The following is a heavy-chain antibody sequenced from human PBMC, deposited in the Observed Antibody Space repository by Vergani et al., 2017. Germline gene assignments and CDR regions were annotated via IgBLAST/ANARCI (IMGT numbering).Heavy chain of an antibody. CDR3: VRDAINYDVLTGYYIGLDS. CDR1: GGSISSGGYS. Sequence: QLQLQESGSGLVKPSQTLSLTCAVSGGSISSGGYSWGWIRQSPGKRLEWIGSVSHSGSTFSNPSLKSRVTISVDKSKKLISLILNSVTAADTAVYYCVRDAINYDVLTGYYIGLDSWGQGTLVTVSS. CDR2: VSHSGST. D-gene: IGHD3-9*01. V-gene: IGHV4-30-2*06. J-gene: IGHJ4*02.